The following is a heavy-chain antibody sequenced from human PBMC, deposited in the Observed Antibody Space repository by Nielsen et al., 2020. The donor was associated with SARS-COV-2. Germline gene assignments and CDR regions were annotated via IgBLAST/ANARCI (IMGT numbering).Heavy chain of an antibody. V-gene: IGHV1-46*01. CDR1: GYTFTSYY. CDR3: ATAYSSSSFDYYYGMDV. Sequence: ASVKVSCKASGYTFTSYYMHWVRQAPGQGLEWMGIINPSGGSTSYAQKFQGRVTMTEDTSTDTAYMELSSLRSEDTAVYYCATAYSSSSFDYYYGMDVWGQGTTVTVSS. CDR2: INPSGGST. J-gene: IGHJ6*02. D-gene: IGHD6-6*01.